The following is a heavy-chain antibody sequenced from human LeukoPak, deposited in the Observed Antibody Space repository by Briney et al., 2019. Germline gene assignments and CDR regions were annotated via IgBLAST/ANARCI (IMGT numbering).Heavy chain of an antibody. CDR3: AAQLLERGDY. Sequence: SQTLSLTCTVSGGSISSGSYYWSWIRQPAGKGREWSGRIDTSESTNYNPSLKRRVPRSVDTSKNTFSLKLSALTAAERAAYYCAAQLLERGDYWGQGTLVTVS. D-gene: IGHD1-1*01. V-gene: IGHV4-61*02. CDR2: IDTSEST. J-gene: IGHJ4*02. CDR1: GGSISSGSYY.